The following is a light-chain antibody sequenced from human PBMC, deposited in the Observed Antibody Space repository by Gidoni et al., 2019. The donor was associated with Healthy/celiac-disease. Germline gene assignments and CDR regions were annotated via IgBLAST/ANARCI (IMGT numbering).Light chain of an antibody. CDR2: DAS. Sequence: DIQMTQSPSSLSASVGDRVTITCQASQDISNYLNWYQQKPGKAPKLLIYDASNLETGVPSRFSGSGSGTDVTFTISSLQPEDIATYYCQQYDNLPTVTFGGGTKVEIK. CDR3: QQYDNLPTVT. CDR1: QDISNY. J-gene: IGKJ4*01. V-gene: IGKV1-33*01.